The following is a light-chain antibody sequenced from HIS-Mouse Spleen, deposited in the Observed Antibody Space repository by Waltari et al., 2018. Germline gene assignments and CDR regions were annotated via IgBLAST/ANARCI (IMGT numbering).Light chain of an antibody. V-gene: IGLV2-23*01. CDR3: CSYAGSSTSLV. J-gene: IGLJ3*02. Sequence: QSALTQPASVSGSPGQSSTISCTGTSSDVGSYNLVSWYQQHPGKAPKLMIYEGSKRPSGVSNRFSGSKSGNTASLTISGLQAEDEADYYCCSYAGSSTSLVFGGGTKLTVL. CDR2: EGS. CDR1: SSDVGSYNL.